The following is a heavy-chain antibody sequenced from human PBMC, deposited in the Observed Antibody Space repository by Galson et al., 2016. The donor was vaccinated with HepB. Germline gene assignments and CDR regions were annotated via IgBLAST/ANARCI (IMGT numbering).Heavy chain of an antibody. Sequence: SVKVSCKASGYTFTSYSFTTYAINWVRQAPGQGLKWMGWISPYNGDTRYAQNLQGRVTMTTDTSTSTAYMELRNLRFDDTAVYYCARDPQYYFDYWGQGTLVTVSS. V-gene: IGHV1-18*01. CDR3: ARDPQYYFDY. CDR2: ISPYNGDT. CDR1: GYTFTSYSFTTYA. J-gene: IGHJ4*02.